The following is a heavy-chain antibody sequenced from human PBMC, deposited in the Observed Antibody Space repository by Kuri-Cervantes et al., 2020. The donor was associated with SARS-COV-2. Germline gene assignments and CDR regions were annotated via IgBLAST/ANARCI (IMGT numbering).Heavy chain of an antibody. J-gene: IGHJ6*02. CDR3: AREGGDYGDYYYYGMDV. V-gene: IGHV3-11*01. Sequence: GESLKISCAASGFTFSAYYLSWIRQAPGKGLEWVSNISRSGSTIYYADAVKDRFTISRDNAKNSLYLQMISRRAEDTAVYYCAREGGDYGDYYYYGMDVWGQGTTVTVSS. CDR1: GFTFSAYY. D-gene: IGHD4-17*01. CDR2: ISRSGSTI.